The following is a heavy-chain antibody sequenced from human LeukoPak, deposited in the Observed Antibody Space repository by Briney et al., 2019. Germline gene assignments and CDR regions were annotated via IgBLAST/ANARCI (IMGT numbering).Heavy chain of an antibody. D-gene: IGHD1-26*01. Sequence: GGSLRLSCAASGFTFSSYAMHWVRQAPGKGLEWVSSISSSSSYIYYADSVKGRFTISRDNAKNSLYLQMNSLRAEDTAVYYCARDGVIVGAIDAFDIWGQGTMVTVSS. CDR1: GFTFSSYA. V-gene: IGHV3-21*01. CDR3: ARDGVIVGAIDAFDI. J-gene: IGHJ3*02. CDR2: ISSSSSYI.